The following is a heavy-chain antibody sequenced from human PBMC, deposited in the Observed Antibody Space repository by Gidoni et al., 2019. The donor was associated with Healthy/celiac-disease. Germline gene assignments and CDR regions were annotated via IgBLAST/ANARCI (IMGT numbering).Heavy chain of an antibody. CDR2: ISGSGGSK. Sequence: EVQLVESGGGLVQPGGSLRLSCAASGFTFSSYAMSWVRQAPGKGLEWVSAISGSGGSKYYADSVKGRFTISRDNSKNTLYLQMNSLRAEDTAVYYCAKAPTYYYDSSGYYVDYWGQGTLVTVSS. D-gene: IGHD3-22*01. J-gene: IGHJ4*02. CDR1: GFTFSSYA. CDR3: AKAPTYYYDSSGYYVDY. V-gene: IGHV3-23*04.